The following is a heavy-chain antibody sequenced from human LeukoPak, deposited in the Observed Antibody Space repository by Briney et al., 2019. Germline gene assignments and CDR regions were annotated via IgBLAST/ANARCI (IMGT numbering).Heavy chain of an antibody. D-gene: IGHD5-18*01. CDR2: ISGSGGST. CDR3: AKGDSYGYYGDY. Sequence: PGGSLRLSCAASGFTFSNAWMSWVRQAPGKGLEWVSAISGSGGSTCYADSVKGRFTISRDNSKNTLYLQMNSLRAEDTAVYYCAKGDSYGYYGDYWGQGTLVTVSS. V-gene: IGHV3-23*01. CDR1: GFTFSNAW. J-gene: IGHJ4*02.